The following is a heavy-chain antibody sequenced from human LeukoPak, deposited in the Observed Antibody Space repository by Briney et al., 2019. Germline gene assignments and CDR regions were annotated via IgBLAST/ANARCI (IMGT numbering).Heavy chain of an antibody. CDR1: GLSFSNYA. CDR3: ARSGQLERRAFDI. D-gene: IGHD1-1*01. V-gene: IGHV3-23*01. Sequence: PGGSLRLSCAASGLSFSNYAMYWVRQAPGKGLEWVSAIGGTGGNRFYTDSVKGRFTISRDNSKNTLYLQMNSLRAEDTAVYYCARSGQLERRAFDIWGQGTMVTVSS. CDR2: IGGTGGNR. J-gene: IGHJ3*02.